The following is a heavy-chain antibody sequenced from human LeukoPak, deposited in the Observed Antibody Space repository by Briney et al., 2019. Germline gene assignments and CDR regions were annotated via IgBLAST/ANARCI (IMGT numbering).Heavy chain of an antibody. CDR2: IAGSGGST. CDR3: AKHVASDF. J-gene: IGHJ4*02. V-gene: IGHV3-23*01. Sequence: GGSLRFSCAASGFTFTTYAMSWVRKAPGKGLEWVSSIAGSGGSTYYADSVKGRFTISRDSSKNTLYLQMNSLRAEDTALYYCAKHVASDFWGQGTLVTVSS. CDR1: GFTFTTYA.